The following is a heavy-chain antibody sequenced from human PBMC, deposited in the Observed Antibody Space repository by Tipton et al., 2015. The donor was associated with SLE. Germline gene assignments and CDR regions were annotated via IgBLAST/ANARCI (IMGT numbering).Heavy chain of an antibody. CDR2: ISSSGSTI. D-gene: IGHD6-19*01. Sequence: GSLRLSCAASGFTFSSYEMNWVRQAPGKGLEWVSYISSSGSTIYYADSVKGRFTISRDNAKNSLYLQMNSLRAEDTAVYYCARDRQWLVRFDYWGQGTLVTVSS. J-gene: IGHJ4*02. CDR1: GFTFSSYE. CDR3: ARDRQWLVRFDY. V-gene: IGHV3-48*03.